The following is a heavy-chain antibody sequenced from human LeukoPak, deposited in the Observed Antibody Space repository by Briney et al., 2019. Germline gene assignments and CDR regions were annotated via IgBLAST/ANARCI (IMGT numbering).Heavy chain of an antibody. CDR3: ARSPYYDILTGSRGTFDY. D-gene: IGHD3-9*01. CDR2: IYWDEDK. V-gene: IGHV2-5*02. J-gene: IGHJ4*02. Sequence: SGPTLVQPTQPLTLTCTFSGFSFRTSGVGVGWIRQPPGKALEWLAVIYWDEDKRYRPSLKSRLTITKDTSKNQVVLTMTNMDPVDTATYYCARSPYYDILTGSRGTFDYWGRGILVTVSS. CDR1: GFSFRTSGVG.